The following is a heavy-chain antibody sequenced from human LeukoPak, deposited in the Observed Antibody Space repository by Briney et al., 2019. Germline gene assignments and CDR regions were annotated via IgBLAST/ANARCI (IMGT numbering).Heavy chain of an antibody. V-gene: IGHV3-30*18. CDR3: AKGMYYDIPYYFDY. D-gene: IGHD3-9*01. Sequence: GGSLRLSCAASGFTFSSYGMHWVRQAPGKGLEWVAVISYDGSNKYYADSVKGRFTISRDNSKNTLYLQMNSLRAEDTAVYYCAKGMYYDIPYYFDYWGQGTLVTVSS. CDR1: GFTFSSYG. J-gene: IGHJ4*02. CDR2: ISYDGSNK.